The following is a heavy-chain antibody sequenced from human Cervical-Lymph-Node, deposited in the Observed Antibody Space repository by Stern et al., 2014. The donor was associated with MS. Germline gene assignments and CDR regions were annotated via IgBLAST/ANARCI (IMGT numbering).Heavy chain of an antibody. CDR2: IIPNFGTE. J-gene: IGHJ3*02. CDR1: GSTFSSYA. V-gene: IGHV1-69*06. D-gene: IGHD2-15*01. CDR3: ARGQIALLQDGLDI. Sequence: VQLVQSGAEVKQPGSSVKVSCKASGSTFSSYAISWVRQAPGQGLEWMGGIIPNFGTENHAQKFQGRVTITADKSKSTAYMELSSLRAEDTAVYYCARGQIALLQDGLDIWGQGTMVTVSS.